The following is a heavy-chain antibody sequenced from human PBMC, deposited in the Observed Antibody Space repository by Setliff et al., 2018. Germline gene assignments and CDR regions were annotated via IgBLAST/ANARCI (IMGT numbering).Heavy chain of an antibody. CDR3: ARAWYYNFWSGPQIEY. CDR1: GYTFTSYG. D-gene: IGHD3-3*01. J-gene: IGHJ4*02. CDR2: INTNTGNP. V-gene: IGHV7-4-1*02. Sequence: ASVKVSCKASGYTFTSYGMNWVRQAPGQGLEWMGWINTNTGNPTYAQGFTGRFVFSLDTSVSTAYLQISSLKAEDTAVYYCARAWYYNFWSGPQIEYWGQGTLVTVSS.